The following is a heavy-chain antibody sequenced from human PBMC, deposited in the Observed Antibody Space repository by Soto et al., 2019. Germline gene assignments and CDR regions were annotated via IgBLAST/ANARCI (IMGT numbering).Heavy chain of an antibody. Sequence: EVQLVESGGGLVKPGETLRLSCAASGFTVSNNYMSWVRQAPGQGLEWVSFIYSGGNTYYADSVKGRFTISRDKSKNTLYLQMNNLRVEDTAVYYCTRRPGSWGQGTLVTVSS. V-gene: IGHV3-66*01. J-gene: IGHJ5*02. CDR3: TRRPGS. CDR1: GFTVSNNY. D-gene: IGHD7-27*01. CDR2: IYSGGNT.